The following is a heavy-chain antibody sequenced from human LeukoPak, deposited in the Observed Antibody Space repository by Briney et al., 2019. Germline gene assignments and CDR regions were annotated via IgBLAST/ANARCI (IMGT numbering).Heavy chain of an antibody. CDR1: GGSISSGSYY. V-gene: IGHV4-61*02. CDR2: IYTSGST. Sequence: PSETLSLTCTVSGGSISSGSYYWSWIRQPAGKGLEWIGRIYTSGSTNYNPSLKSRVTISVDTSKNQFSLKLSSVTAADTAVYYCARINYYDTSGYYQAFDYWGQGTLVTVSS. D-gene: IGHD3-22*01. CDR3: ARINYYDTSGYYQAFDY. J-gene: IGHJ4*02.